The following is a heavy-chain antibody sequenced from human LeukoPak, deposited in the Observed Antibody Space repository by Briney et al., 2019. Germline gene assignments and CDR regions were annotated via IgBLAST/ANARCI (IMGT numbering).Heavy chain of an antibody. V-gene: IGHV3-64*04. D-gene: IGHD3-10*01. Sequence: GGSLRHSCAASGFTFSSYAMHWVRQAPGKGLEYVSAISSNGGSTYYADSVKGRFTISRDNSKNTLYLQMNSLRAEDTAVYYCAKDRKGSGSYYNAFDYWGQGTLVTVSS. J-gene: IGHJ4*02. CDR2: ISSNGGST. CDR1: GFTFSSYA. CDR3: AKDRKGSGSYYNAFDY.